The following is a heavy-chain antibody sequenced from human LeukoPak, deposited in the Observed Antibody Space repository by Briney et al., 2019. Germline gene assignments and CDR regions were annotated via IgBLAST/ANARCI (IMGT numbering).Heavy chain of an antibody. CDR1: GYTFTGYY. D-gene: IGHD3-16*01. J-gene: IGHJ3*02. V-gene: IGHV1-2*06. Sequence: ASXXVSCKASGYTFTGYYMHWVRQAPGQGLEWMGRINPNSGGTNYAQKFQGRVTMTRDTSISTAYMELSRLRSDDTAVYYCARVSEIWAFDIWGQGTMVTVSS. CDR2: INPNSGGT. CDR3: ARVSEIWAFDI.